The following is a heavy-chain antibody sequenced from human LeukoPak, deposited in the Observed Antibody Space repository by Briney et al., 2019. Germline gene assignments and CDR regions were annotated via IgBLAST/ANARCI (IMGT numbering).Heavy chain of an antibody. D-gene: IGHD2-15*01. CDR3: ARVCSGGSCTFDYYYYGMDV. CDR2: INPNSGGT. V-gene: IGHV1-2*02. CDR1: GYTFTGYY. J-gene: IGHJ6*02. Sequence: ASVKVSCKASGYTFTGYYMHWVRQAPGQGLEWMGWINPNSGGTNYAQKFQGRVTMTRDTSISTAYMELSRLRSDDTAVYYCARVCSGGSCTFDYYYYGMDVWGQGTLVTVSS.